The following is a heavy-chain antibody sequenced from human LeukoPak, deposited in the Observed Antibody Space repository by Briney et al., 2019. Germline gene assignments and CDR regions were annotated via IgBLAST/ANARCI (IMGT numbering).Heavy chain of an antibody. Sequence: SETLSLTCTVSGGSISSYYWTWIRRPPGKGLEGLGDTYYTGSNTYNPSLKSRVTISVDTSKNQFSLKLSSVTAADTAVYYCARDGGYSSSWPYYYYGMDVWGQGTTVTVSS. CDR1: GGSISSYY. CDR2: TYYTGSN. D-gene: IGHD6-13*01. V-gene: IGHV4-59*13. CDR3: ARDGGYSSSWPYYYYGMDV. J-gene: IGHJ6*02.